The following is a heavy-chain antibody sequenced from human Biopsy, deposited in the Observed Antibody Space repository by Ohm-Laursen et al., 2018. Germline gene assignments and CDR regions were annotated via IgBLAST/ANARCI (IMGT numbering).Heavy chain of an antibody. D-gene: IGHD2-2*01. V-gene: IGHV3-33*07. CDR1: GFSFSTYG. J-gene: IGHJ4*02. CDR3: ARGGPHVRAGGSAFDY. Sequence: SLRLSCAASGFSFSTYGIYWVCQAPGKGLEWVAAIWYDGTNKYYAESVKGRLTISRDNSKNTLYLQMNSLRAEDTAVYFCARGGPHVRAGGSAFDYWGQGTLVTVSS. CDR2: IWYDGTNK.